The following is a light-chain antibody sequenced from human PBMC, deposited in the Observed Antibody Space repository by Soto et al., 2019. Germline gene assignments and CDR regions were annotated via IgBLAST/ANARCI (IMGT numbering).Light chain of an antibody. J-gene: IGKJ1*01. V-gene: IGKV3D-20*02. Sequence: EMVMTEAPATLSLSPGERATLSCRASQSVSSNYLAWYQQKPGQAPRLLIYGASSRAPGIPDRLSGSGSGTDFPLPISSLEPEDFAVYYCQQRSNWPWTFGPGTKVDIK. CDR2: GAS. CDR1: QSVSSNY. CDR3: QQRSNWPWT.